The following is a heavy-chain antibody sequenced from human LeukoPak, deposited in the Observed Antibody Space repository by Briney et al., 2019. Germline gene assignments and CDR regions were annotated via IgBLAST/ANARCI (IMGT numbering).Heavy chain of an antibody. CDR3: AREKGCSSTSCYNEYFQH. Sequence: SETLSLTCTVSGGSISSYYWSWIRQPAGKGLEWIGRIYTSGSTNYNPSLKSRVTMSVDTSKNQFSLKLSSVTAADTAVYYCAREKGCSSTSCYNEYFQHWGQGTLVTVSS. J-gene: IGHJ1*01. D-gene: IGHD2-2*02. CDR1: GGSISSYY. CDR2: IYTSGST. V-gene: IGHV4-4*07.